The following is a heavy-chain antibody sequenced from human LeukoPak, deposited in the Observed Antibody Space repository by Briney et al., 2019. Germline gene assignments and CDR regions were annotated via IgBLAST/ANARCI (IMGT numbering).Heavy chain of an antibody. CDR1: GFTFSSYW. CDR3: ARGGVVGAINYFDY. J-gene: IGHJ4*02. D-gene: IGHD1-26*01. Sequence: PGGSLRLSCAASGFTFSSYWMHWVRQAPEKGLVWVSRVDIDGSNTIYADSVKGRFTISRDNTKNTLYLQMNNLRAEDTAVYYCARGGVVGAINYFDYWGQGTLVTVSS. CDR2: VDIDGSNT. V-gene: IGHV3-74*01.